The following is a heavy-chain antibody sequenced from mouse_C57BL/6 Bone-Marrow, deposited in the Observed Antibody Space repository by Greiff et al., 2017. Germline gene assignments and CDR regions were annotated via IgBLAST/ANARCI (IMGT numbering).Heavy chain of an antibody. V-gene: IGHV1-81*01. CDR3: ARAGTTVVADY. D-gene: IGHD1-1*01. CDR1: GYTFTSYG. CDR2: IYPRSGNP. J-gene: IGHJ2*01. Sequence: VQLQQSGAELARPGASVKLSCKASGYTFTSYGISWVKQRTGQGLEWIGEIYPRSGNPYYNEKFKGKATLTADKSSSTAYMELRSLTSEDSAVDFCARAGTTVVADYWGQGTTRTVSS.